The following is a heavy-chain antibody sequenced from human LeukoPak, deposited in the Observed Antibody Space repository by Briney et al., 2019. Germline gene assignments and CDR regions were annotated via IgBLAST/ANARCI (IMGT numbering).Heavy chain of an antibody. CDR2: ISCYNGDT. D-gene: IGHD3-22*01. CDR1: GGTFSSYA. J-gene: IGHJ4*02. Sequence: GASVKVSCKASGGTFSSYAISWVRQAPGQGLEWMGWISCYNGDTIYAQNVQDRVILTTDASTRTVYIELRNLRSDDTAMYYCARDPSNSSGYHAHFDSWGQGTLITVSS. CDR3: ARDPSNSSGYHAHFDS. V-gene: IGHV1-18*01.